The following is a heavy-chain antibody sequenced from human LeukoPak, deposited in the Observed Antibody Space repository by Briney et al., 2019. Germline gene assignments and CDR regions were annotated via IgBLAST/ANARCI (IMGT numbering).Heavy chain of an antibody. V-gene: IGHV3-53*01. CDR3: AGGPDGYNPGGFDY. J-gene: IGHJ4*02. CDR1: GFTFSSNY. CDR2: IYSGGIT. D-gene: IGHD5-24*01. Sequence: GGSLRLSCAASGFTFSSNYMSWVRQAPGKGLEWVSVIYSGGITYYADSVKGRFTISRDNSKNTLYLQMNSLRAEDTAVYYCAGGPDGYNPGGFDYWGQGTLVTVSS.